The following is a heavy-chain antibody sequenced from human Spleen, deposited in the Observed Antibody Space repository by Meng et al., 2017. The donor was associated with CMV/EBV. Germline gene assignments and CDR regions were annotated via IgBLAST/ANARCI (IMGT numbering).Heavy chain of an antibody. Sequence: SCKASGYSFISFDINWVRQATGQGFEWMGWMNPKSGSTGYAQKFQGRVTMTRDTSIGTAYMELSGLRSEDTAVYYCVRDVLTSAPGNWGQGTLVTVSS. CDR3: VRDVLTSAPGN. CDR1: GYSFISFD. V-gene: IGHV1-8*01. CDR2: MNPKSGST. J-gene: IGHJ4*02. D-gene: IGHD6-13*01.